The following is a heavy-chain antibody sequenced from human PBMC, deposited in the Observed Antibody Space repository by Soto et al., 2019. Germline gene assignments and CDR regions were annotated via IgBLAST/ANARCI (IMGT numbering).Heavy chain of an antibody. CDR1: GFMFNNYA. Sequence: GGSLRLSCAASGFMFNNYAMSWVRQAPGKGLEWVSTVSVSGGTTYYADSLKGRFTISRDNAKKTVYLQMNRLRADDTAIYYCAKGLYYYDSSGYRLFDYWGQGTLVTVSS. CDR2: VSVSGGTT. J-gene: IGHJ4*02. V-gene: IGHV3-23*01. D-gene: IGHD3-22*01. CDR3: AKGLYYYDSSGYRLFDY.